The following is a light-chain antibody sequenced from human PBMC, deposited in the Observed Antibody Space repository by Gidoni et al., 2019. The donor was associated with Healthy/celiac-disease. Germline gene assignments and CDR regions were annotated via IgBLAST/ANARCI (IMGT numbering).Light chain of an antibody. CDR1: QSVLYSSNNKNY. CDR2: WAS. J-gene: IGKJ4*01. CDR3: QQYYSTPLT. Sequence: DIVMTQSPDSLAVSLGERATLNCKSSQSVLYSSNNKNYLAWYQQNPGQPPKLLIYWASTRESVVPDRFSGSGSGTDFTRTISSLQDQDVAVYYCQQYYSTPLTFGGGTKVEIK. V-gene: IGKV4-1*01.